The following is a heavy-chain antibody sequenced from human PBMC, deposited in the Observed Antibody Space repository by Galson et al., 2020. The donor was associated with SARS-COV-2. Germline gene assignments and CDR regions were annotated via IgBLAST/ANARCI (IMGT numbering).Heavy chain of an antibody. Sequence: ETSETLSLTCTVSGDSITSSSYYWGWTRQPPGKGLEWIGGILHSGSTYYSPSLKSRVTISVDTSKNQFSLKLSSVTAADTAIYYCARHGGYDGSGRYLDSWGRGSLVTVSS. CDR3: ARHGGYDGSGRYLDS. D-gene: IGHD3-22*01. CDR2: ILHSGST. J-gene: IGHJ4*02. CDR1: GDSITSSSYY. V-gene: IGHV4-39*01.